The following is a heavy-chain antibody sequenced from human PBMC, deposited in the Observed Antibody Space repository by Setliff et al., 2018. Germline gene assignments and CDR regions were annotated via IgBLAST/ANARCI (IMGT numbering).Heavy chain of an antibody. J-gene: IGHJ6*03. D-gene: IGHD2-21*02. CDR3: ARESVVAVTTTNYYYYIDV. CDR1: GGAFSNYG. CDR2: IIPIFGTT. Sequence: ASVKVSCKASGGAFSNYGITWVRQAPGQGLEWMGGIIPIFGTTTYAQKFLGRVTITTDESSSTGYMELSSLRSEDTAVYFCARESVVAVTTTNYYYYIDVWGEGTTVTVSS. V-gene: IGHV1-69*05.